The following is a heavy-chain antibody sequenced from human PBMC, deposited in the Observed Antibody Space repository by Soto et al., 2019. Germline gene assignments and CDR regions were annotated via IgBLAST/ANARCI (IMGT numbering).Heavy chain of an antibody. D-gene: IGHD5-12*01. CDR2: ISAYNGKT. CDR3: ARGGDVNYYHGMDV. J-gene: IGHJ6*02. CDR1: GYTFTSYG. Sequence: QVQLVQSGGEVKKPGASVKLSCTASGYTFTSYGISWVRQAPGQGLEWMGWISAYNGKTNYAQNVQGRVTMTTDTSTRTASMDLRSLRSHDTAVYYCARGGDVNYYHGMDVWGQGTTVTVSS. V-gene: IGHV1-18*01.